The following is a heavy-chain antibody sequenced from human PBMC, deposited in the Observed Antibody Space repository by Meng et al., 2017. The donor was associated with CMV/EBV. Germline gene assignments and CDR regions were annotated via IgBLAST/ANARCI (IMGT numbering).Heavy chain of an antibody. Sequence: GESLKISCAASGFTFSSYAMSWVRQAPGKGLEWVSAISGSGGSTYYADSVKGRFTISRDNSKNTLYLQMNSLRAEDTAVYYCAGYCTNGVCYTGRDYWGQGTLVTVSS. J-gene: IGHJ4*02. V-gene: IGHV3-23*01. CDR1: GFTFSSYA. CDR3: AGYCTNGVCYTGRDY. D-gene: IGHD2-8*01. CDR2: ISGSGGST.